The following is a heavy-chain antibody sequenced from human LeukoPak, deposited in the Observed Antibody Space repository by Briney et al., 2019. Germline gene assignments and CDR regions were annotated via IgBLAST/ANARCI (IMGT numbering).Heavy chain of an antibody. CDR2: MNLNSGKT. D-gene: IGHD2-15*01. CDR3: ARGVRVPTRCGGSCKYYYYYMDV. CDR1: GYTFTSYD. Sequence: ASVKVSCKASGYTFTSYDINWVRQATGQGLKWMGWMNLNSGKTGYAQKFQGRVTMTRNTSISTAYMELSSLRSEDTAVYYCARGVRVPTRCGGSCKYYYYYMDVWGKGTTVTVSS. V-gene: IGHV1-8*01. J-gene: IGHJ6*03.